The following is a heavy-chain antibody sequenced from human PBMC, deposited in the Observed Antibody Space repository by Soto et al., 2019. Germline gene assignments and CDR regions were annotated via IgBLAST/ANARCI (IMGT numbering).Heavy chain of an antibody. CDR2: INAGNGNT. D-gene: IGHD4-4*01. CDR1: GYTFTSYA. CDR3: ATDVSDFTSSHYLGFFHS. J-gene: IGHJ4*02. Sequence: ASVKVSCKASGYTFTSYAMHWVRQAPGQRLEWMGWINAGNGNTKYSQKFQGRVTITRDTSASTAYMQLSSLTSEDTAVYYCATDVSDFTSSHYLGFFHSWGQGALVTVSP. V-gene: IGHV1-3*01.